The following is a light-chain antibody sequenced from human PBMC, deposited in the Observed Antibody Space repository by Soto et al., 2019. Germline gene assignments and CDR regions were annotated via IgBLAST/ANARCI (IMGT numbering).Light chain of an antibody. V-gene: IGLV2-14*01. J-gene: IGLJ1*01. CDR2: DAS. CDR1: SSDVGGYNY. CDR3: SSYTSSSTLYG. Sequence: QSALTQPASVSGSPGQSITISCTGTSSDVGGYNYVSWYQQHPGKVPKLMIYDASNRPSGVSNRFSGSKSGNTASLTISGLQAEDEADYYCSSYTSSSTLYGFGTGTKLTVL.